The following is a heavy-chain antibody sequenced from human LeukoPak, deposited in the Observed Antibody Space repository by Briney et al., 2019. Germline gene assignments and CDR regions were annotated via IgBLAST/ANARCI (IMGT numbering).Heavy chain of an antibody. CDR1: GGSVRGYY. D-gene: IGHD2/OR15-2a*01. V-gene: IGHV4-34*01. CDR3: ARVRYYAVFDY. J-gene: IGHJ4*02. Sequence: SETLSLTCAVYGGSVRGYYWSWIREPPGKGLERIGEINHSGSTNYNTSLKSRVIISVDTPQNQFSLKLSSVTPADTAVYYSARVRYYAVFDYWGQGTLVTVSS. CDR2: INHSGST.